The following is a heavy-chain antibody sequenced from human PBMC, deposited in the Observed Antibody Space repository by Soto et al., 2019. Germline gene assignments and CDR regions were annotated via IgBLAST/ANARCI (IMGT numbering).Heavy chain of an antibody. CDR1: GFTFSSYS. J-gene: IGHJ6*02. CDR3: ARSFDDGTAYTPCGDYYYYYGMDV. Sequence: PGGSLRLSCAASGFTFSSYSMNWVRQAPGKGLEWVSSISSSSSYIYYADSVKGRFTITRDNAKNSLYLQMNSLRAEDTAVYYCARSFDDGTAYTPCGDYYYYYGMDVWGQGTTVTSP. CDR2: ISSSSSYI. D-gene: IGHD1-7*01. V-gene: IGHV3-21*01.